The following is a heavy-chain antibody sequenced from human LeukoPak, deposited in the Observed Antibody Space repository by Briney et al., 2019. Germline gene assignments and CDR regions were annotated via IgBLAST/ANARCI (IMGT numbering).Heavy chain of an antibody. V-gene: IGHV4-34*01. CDR3: ARRAITMIVVVITKLTYFDY. J-gene: IGHJ4*02. Sequence: SETLSLTCAVYGGSFSGYYWSWIRQPPGKGVEWIGEINHSGSTNYNPSLKSRVTISVDTSKNQFSLKLSSVTAADTAVYYCARRAITMIVVVITKLTYFDYWGQGTLVTVSS. D-gene: IGHD3-22*01. CDR2: INHSGST. CDR1: GGSFSGYY.